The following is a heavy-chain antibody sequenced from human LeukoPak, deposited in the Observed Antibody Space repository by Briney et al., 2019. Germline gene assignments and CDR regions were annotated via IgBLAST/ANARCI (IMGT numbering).Heavy chain of an antibody. D-gene: IGHD6-6*01. J-gene: IGHJ4*02. CDR2: MNPNSGNT. CDR3: ARGAARQVGDFDY. CDR1: GYTFTSYD. Sequence: GASVKVSCKASGYTFTSYDINWVRQATGQGPEWMGWMNPNSGNTGYAQKFQGRVTMTRNTSISTAYMELSSLRSEDTAVYYCARGAARQVGDFDYWGQGTLVTVSS. V-gene: IGHV1-8*01.